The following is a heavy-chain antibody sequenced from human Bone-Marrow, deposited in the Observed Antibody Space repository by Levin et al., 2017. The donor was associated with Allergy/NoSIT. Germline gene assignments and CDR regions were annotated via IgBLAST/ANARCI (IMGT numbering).Heavy chain of an antibody. Sequence: SGPTLVKPTQTLTLTCTFSGFSLSTSGVGVGWIRQPPGKALEWLTLVYWDGDKRYSPSLKSRLTITKDTSKNQVVLTMTNMDPVDTATYYCAHANTVMSFDYWGQGTLVTVSS. CDR2: VYWDGDK. J-gene: IGHJ4*02. CDR1: GFSLSTSGVG. V-gene: IGHV2-5*02. D-gene: IGHD5-18*01. CDR3: AHANTVMSFDY.